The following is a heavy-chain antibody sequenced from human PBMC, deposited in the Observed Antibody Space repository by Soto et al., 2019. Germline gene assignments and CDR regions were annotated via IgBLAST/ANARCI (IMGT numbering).Heavy chain of an antibody. CDR3: AREEYSSGSDYYYYYGMDV. D-gene: IGHD3-22*01. Sequence: SVEVSCKASGGTFSSYAISWVRQAPGQGLEWMGGIIPIFGTANYAQKFQGRVTITADKSTSTAYMELSSLRSEDTAVYYCAREEYSSGSDYYYYYGMDVWGQGTTVTVSS. CDR1: GGTFSSYA. J-gene: IGHJ6*02. V-gene: IGHV1-69*06. CDR2: IIPIFGTA.